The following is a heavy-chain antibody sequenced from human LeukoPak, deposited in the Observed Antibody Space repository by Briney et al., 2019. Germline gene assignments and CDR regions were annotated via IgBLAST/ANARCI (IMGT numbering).Heavy chain of an antibody. D-gene: IGHD1-1*01. V-gene: IGHV3-74*01. J-gene: IGHJ3*02. Sequence: PGGSLRLSRVASGFTFSSHWMHWVRQAPGKGLVWVSHIKSDGSFTNYADSVKGRFTISRDNAKNTLYLQMNSLRPEDTAVYYCARGTGAFDIWGQGTKVTVSS. CDR3: ARGTGAFDI. CDR2: IKSDGSFT. CDR1: GFTFSSHW.